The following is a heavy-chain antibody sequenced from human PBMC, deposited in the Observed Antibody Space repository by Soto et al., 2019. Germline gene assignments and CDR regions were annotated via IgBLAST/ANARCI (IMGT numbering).Heavy chain of an antibody. CDR2: KKRDGSEK. CDR1: GFAVSSFW. Sequence: VQLVESGGGLVQPGGSLRLSCAASGFAVSSFWMSWVRQAPGKGLEWVANKKRDGSEKYYVDSVKGRFTISRDNAKNSLYLQMTSLRAEDTAVYYCARDYDFWSGSNSCLAYWGQGTLVTVSS. D-gene: IGHD3-3*01. CDR3: ARDYDFWSGSNSCLAY. V-gene: IGHV3-7*01. J-gene: IGHJ4*02.